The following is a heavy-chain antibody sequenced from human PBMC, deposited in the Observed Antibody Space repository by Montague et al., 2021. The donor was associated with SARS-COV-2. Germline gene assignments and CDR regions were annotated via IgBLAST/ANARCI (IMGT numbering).Heavy chain of an antibody. J-gene: IGHJ4*02. D-gene: IGHD3-22*01. CDR3: AKGGERITMIVVVITLADFDY. CDR1: GFTFSSYA. V-gene: IGHV3-23*01. CDR2: ISDSGGST. Sequence: SLRLSCAASGFTFSSYAMSWVRQAPGKGLEWASGISDSGGSTYHADSVKGRFTIYGDNSKNTLYLQMNSLRAEDTAVYYCAKGGERITMIVVVITLADFDYWGQGTLVTVSS.